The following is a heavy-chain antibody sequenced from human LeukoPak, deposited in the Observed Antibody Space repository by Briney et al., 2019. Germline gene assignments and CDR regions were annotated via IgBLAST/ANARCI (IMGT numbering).Heavy chain of an antibody. CDR1: GGSISSSSYY. CDR2: IYYSGST. CDR3: ARLPKYSSSDY. D-gene: IGHD6-13*01. J-gene: IGHJ4*02. V-gene: IGHV4-39*07. Sequence: SETLSLTCTVSGGSISSSSYYWGWIRQPPGKGLEWIGSIYYSGSTYYNPSLKSRVTISVDTSKNQFSLKLSSVTAADTAVYYCARLPKYSSSDYWGQGTLVTVSS.